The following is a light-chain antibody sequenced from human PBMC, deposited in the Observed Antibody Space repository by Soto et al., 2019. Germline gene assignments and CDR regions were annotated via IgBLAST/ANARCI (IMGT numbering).Light chain of an antibody. CDR3: AAWDDSLNGRV. J-gene: IGLJ3*02. CDR2: NNN. V-gene: IGLV1-44*01. CDR1: NSDIGSNS. Sequence: QSVLTQPPSASGTPGQRVNISCSGSNSDIGSNSVYWYQKLPGMAPKLLISNNNQRPSGVPDRFSGSKSGTTASLAISGLQSEDEATYYCAAWDDSLNGRVFGGGTKLTVL.